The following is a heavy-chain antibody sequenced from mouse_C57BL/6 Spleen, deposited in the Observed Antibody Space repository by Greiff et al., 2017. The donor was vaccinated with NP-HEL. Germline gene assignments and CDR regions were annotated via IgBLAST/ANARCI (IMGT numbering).Heavy chain of an antibody. V-gene: IGHV1-72*01. Sequence: QVQLQQPGAELVKPGASVKLSCKASGYTFTSYWMHWVKQRPGRGLEWIGRIDPNSGGTKYNEKFKSKATLTVDKPSSTAYMQLSSLTSEDSAVYYCAGYYGSSYYYWYFDVWGTGTTVTVSS. D-gene: IGHD1-1*01. CDR2: IDPNSGGT. J-gene: IGHJ1*03. CDR3: AGYYGSSYYYWYFDV. CDR1: GYTFTSYW.